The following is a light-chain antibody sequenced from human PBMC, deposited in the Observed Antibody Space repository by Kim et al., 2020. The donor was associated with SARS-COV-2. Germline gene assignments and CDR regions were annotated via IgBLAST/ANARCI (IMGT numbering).Light chain of an antibody. J-gene: IGLJ2*01. CDR1: SGRIASNY. CDR3: QSGRL. CDR2: EDN. Sequence: EYPGKTVTIHCTRSSGRIASNYVQWYQQRPGSAPTSVIYEDNQRSSWVPDRFSGSIDDSSNSASLTISGLKTEDEADYYCQSGRLFGGGTQLTVL. V-gene: IGLV6-57*03.